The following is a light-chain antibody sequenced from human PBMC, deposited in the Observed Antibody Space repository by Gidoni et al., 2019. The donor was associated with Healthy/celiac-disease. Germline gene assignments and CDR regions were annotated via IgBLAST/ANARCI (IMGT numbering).Light chain of an antibody. CDR1: QSISSY. V-gene: IGKV1-39*01. CDR2: AAS. J-gene: IGKJ4*01. Sequence: IQMTQSPSSLSASVGDRVTIICRASQSISSYLNWYQQKPGKAPKLLIYAASSLQSGVPSRFSGSGSGTDFTLTISSLQPEDFATYYCQQSYSTLPLTFGGGTKVEIK. CDR3: QQSYSTLPLT.